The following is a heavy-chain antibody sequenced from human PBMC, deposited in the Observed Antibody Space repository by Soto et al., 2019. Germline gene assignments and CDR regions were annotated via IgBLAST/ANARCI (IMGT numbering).Heavy chain of an antibody. J-gene: IGHJ4*02. Sequence: PSETLSLTCTVSGGSISSYYWSWIRQPPGKGLEWIGYIYYSGSTNYNPSLKSRVTISVDTSKNQFSLKLSSVTAADTAVYYCARANYGFWSGYYFHFDYWGQGTLVTVSS. CDR3: ARANYGFWSGYYFHFDY. CDR2: IYYSGST. D-gene: IGHD3-3*01. CDR1: GGSISSYY. V-gene: IGHV4-59*01.